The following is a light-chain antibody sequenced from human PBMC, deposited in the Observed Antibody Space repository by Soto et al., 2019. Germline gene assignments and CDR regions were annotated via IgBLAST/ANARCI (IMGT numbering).Light chain of an antibody. CDR2: GAS. CDR3: EQYGSSPRT. V-gene: IGKV3-20*01. J-gene: IGKJ1*01. CDR1: QSVSGY. Sequence: EIVMTQSPGTVSVFPGETVTLSCRASQSVSGYLAWYQQKSGQAPRLLIYGASTRATGIPARFSGSGSGTDFTLTISRLEPEDFAVYYCEQYGSSPRTFGQGTKVDI.